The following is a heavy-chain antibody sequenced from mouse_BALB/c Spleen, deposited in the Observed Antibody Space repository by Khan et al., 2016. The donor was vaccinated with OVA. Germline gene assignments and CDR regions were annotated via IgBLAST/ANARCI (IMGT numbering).Heavy chain of an antibody. CDR3: AGQPYYHYNIMDY. D-gene: IGHD2-10*01. V-gene: IGHV2-6-1*01. J-gene: IGHJ4*01. Sequence: QVQLKQSGPGLVAPSQSLSITCTISGFSLMNYGVHWVRQPPGKGLEWLVVIWSDGSTTYNSALKSRLTISKDNSKSQVFLKMNSLQTDDTAMYFCAGQPYYHYNIMDYWGQGTSVTVSS. CDR1: GFSLMNYG. CDR2: IWSDGST.